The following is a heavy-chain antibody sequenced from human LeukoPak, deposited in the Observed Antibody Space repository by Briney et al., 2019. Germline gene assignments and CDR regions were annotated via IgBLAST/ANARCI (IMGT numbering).Heavy chain of an antibody. V-gene: IGHV3-30-3*01. CDR1: GFTFSSYA. J-gene: IGHJ6*02. Sequence: GGSLRLSCAASGFTFSSYAMHWVRQAPGKGLEWVAVISYDGSNKYYADSVKGRFTISRDNSKNTLYLHMNSLRAEDTAVYYCARPLAYCGGDCFGDYYYYGMDVWGQGTTVTVSS. D-gene: IGHD2-21*02. CDR2: ISYDGSNK. CDR3: ARPLAYCGGDCFGDYYYYGMDV.